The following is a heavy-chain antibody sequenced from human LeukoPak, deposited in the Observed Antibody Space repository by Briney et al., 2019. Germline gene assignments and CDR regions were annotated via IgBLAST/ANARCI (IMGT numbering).Heavy chain of an antibody. Sequence: SDTLSLTCAVYGGSFSGYYWSWIRQPPGKGLEWIGEINHSGSTNYNPSLKSRVTISVDTSKNQFSLKLSSVTAADTAVYYCARDRISIDALDMWGQGTMVTVSS. V-gene: IGHV4-34*01. CDR1: GGSFSGYY. J-gene: IGHJ3*02. D-gene: IGHD6-6*01. CDR3: ARDRISIDALDM. CDR2: INHSGST.